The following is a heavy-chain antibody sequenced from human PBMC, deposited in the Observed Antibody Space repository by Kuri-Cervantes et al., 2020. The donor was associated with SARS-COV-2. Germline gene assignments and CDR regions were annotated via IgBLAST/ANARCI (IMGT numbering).Heavy chain of an antibody. CDR1: GFTFSSCS. CDR3: ARLGGYRSGYNWFDP. Sequence: ESLKISCAASGFTFSSCSMNWVRQSPGKRLEWIGEVNHNGGANYNPSLRSRVTISVDPSKAQFSLNLISVTAADTAVYYCARLGGYRSGYNWFDPWGQGTLVTVSS. V-gene: IGHV4-34*01. CDR2: VNHNGGA. D-gene: IGHD5-18*01. J-gene: IGHJ5*02.